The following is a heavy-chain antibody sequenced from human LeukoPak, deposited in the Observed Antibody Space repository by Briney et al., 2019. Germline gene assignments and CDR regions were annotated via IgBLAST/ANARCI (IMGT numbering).Heavy chain of an antibody. CDR1: GGPISSSSYY. CDR2: IYYSGST. D-gene: IGHD1-1*01. Sequence: SETLSLTCTVSGGPISSSSYYWGWIRQPPGKGLEWIGSIYYSGSTYYNPSLKSRVTISVDTSKNQFSLKLSSVTAADTAVYYCARYDSGVDYWGQGTLVTVSS. V-gene: IGHV4-39*01. J-gene: IGHJ4*02. CDR3: ARYDSGVDY.